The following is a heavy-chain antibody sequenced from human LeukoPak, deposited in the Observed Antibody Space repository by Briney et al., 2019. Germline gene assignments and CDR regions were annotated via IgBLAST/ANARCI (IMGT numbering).Heavy chain of an antibody. CDR1: GGSISSSNW. Sequence: SGTLSLTCVVSGGSISSSNWWSGVRQPPGKGLEWIGEIYHSGSTNYKPSLKSRVTISVDKYKNQFSLKLISVTAADTAVYYCARLLGYCSGGSCYWYDYYYYYYMDVWGKGTTVTVSS. V-gene: IGHV4-4*02. CDR3: ARLLGYCSGGSCYWYDYYYYYYMDV. D-gene: IGHD2-15*01. CDR2: IYHSGST. J-gene: IGHJ6*03.